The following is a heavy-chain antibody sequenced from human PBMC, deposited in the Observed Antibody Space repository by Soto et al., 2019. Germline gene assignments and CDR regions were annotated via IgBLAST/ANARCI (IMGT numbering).Heavy chain of an antibody. J-gene: IGHJ4*02. D-gene: IGHD6-13*01. Sequence: ASVKVSGKVSGYTLTELSMHWVRQAPGKGLEWMGGFDPEDGETIYAQKFQGRVTMTEDASTDTAYMELSSLRSEDTAVYYCATVRPDFSSSWYYFDYWGQGTLVTVSS. CDR1: GYTLTELS. V-gene: IGHV1-24*01. CDR2: FDPEDGET. CDR3: ATVRPDFSSSWYYFDY.